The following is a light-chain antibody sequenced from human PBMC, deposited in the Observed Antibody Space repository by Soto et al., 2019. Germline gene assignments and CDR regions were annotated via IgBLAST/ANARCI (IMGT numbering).Light chain of an antibody. Sequence: SYELTQSPSVSVAPEKTATITCGGNNIGNKRVHWYRQKPGQAPVLLISYDSDRPSGIPERFSGSNSGNTATLTISRVEAGDEADYYCQVWDFMTDNYVFGSGTKVTVL. CDR1: NIGNKR. J-gene: IGLJ1*01. V-gene: IGLV3-21*04. CDR2: YDS. CDR3: QVWDFMTDNYV.